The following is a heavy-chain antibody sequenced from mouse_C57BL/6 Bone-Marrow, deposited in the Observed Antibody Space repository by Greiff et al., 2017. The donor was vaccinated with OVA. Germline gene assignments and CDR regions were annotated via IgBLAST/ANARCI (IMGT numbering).Heavy chain of an antibody. V-gene: IGHV1-76*01. J-gene: IGHJ1*03. CDR2: IYPGSGNT. Sequence: QVHVKQSGAELVRPGASVKLSCKASGYTFTDYYINWVKQRPGQGLEWIARIYPGSGNTYYNEKFKGKATLTAEKSSSTAYMQLSSLTSEDSAVYFCASGSPWYFDVWGTGTTVTVSS. CDR1: GYTFTDYY. CDR3: ASGSPWYFDV.